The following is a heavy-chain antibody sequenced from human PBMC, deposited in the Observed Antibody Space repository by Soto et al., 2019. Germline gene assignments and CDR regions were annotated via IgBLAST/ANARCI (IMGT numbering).Heavy chain of an antibody. CDR3: AREGGSSSGFDY. Sequence: GGSLRLSCAASGFTFSSYSMNWVRQAPGGGLEWVSSISSSSSYIYYADSVKGRFTISRDNAKNSLYLQMNSLRAEDTAVYYCAREGGSSSGFDYWGQGTLVTVS. CDR1: GFTFSSYS. CDR2: ISSSSSYI. D-gene: IGHD6-6*01. J-gene: IGHJ4*02. V-gene: IGHV3-21*01.